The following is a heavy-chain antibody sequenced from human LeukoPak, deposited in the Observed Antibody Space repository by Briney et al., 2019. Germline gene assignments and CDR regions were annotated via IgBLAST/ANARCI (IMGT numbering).Heavy chain of an antibody. CDR2: IQYSGST. CDR3: ARSGGSSSGSLGLWYSDI. V-gene: IGHV4-61*01. Sequence: SETLSLTCTVSGDSVSGISFYWSWIRQPPGKGLQYIGYIQYSGSTNYNPSLKSRVTISVDTSKNQFSLKLSSVTAADTAVYYCARSGGSSSGSLGLWYSDIWGQGTMVTVSS. D-gene: IGHD6-19*01. CDR1: GDSVSGISFY. J-gene: IGHJ3*02.